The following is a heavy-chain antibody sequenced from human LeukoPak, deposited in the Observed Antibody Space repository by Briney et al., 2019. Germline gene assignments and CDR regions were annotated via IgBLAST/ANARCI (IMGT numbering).Heavy chain of an antibody. CDR3: ARQPWIAAPGGGYYFDY. J-gene: IGHJ4*02. CDR1: GGSISSETYY. Sequence: SETLSLTCTVSGGSISSETYYWAWIRQPPGQGLEWIGNIYYSESGYSSPSLKSRVTISVYTSKNRFSLKLSSMTAADTAMYFCARQPWIAAPGGGYYFDYWGQGILVTVSS. V-gene: IGHV4-39*01. D-gene: IGHD6-13*01. CDR2: IYYSESG.